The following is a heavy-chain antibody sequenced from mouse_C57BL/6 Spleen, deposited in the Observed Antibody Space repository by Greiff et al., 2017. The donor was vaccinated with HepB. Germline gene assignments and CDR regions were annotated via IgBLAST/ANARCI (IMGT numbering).Heavy chain of an antibody. CDR3: ARTLITTSFDY. CDR2: INPSSGYT. CDR1: GYTFTSYT. J-gene: IGHJ2*01. Sequence: QVQLQQSGAELARPGASVKMSCKASGYTFTSYTMHWVKQRPGQGLEWIGYINPSSGYTKYNQKFKDKATLTADKSSSTAYMQLSSLTSEDSAVYYCARTLITTSFDYWGQGTTLTVSS. V-gene: IGHV1-4*01. D-gene: IGHD1-1*01.